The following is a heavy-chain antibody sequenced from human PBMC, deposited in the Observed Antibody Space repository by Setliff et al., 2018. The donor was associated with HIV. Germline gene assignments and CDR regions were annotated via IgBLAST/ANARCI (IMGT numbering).Heavy chain of an antibody. Sequence: PSETLSLTCTVPGGSVGSSSYYWAWIRQPPGKGLEWIGSIYYTGNTKYNPSLESRVTFSIDTSENQFSLRLASVTAADTAIYYCARDDSIVLVPAIMRGDGFDFWGQGRMVTVSS. J-gene: IGHJ3*01. D-gene: IGHD2-2*01. CDR2: IYYTGNT. CDR1: GGSVGSSSYY. CDR3: ARDDSIVLVPAIMRGDGFDF. V-gene: IGHV4-39*07.